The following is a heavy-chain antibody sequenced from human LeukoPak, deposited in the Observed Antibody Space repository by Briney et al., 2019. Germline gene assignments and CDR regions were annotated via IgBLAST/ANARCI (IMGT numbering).Heavy chain of an antibody. CDR3: ARGPRRVVGATRGWFDP. V-gene: IGHV4-39*07. J-gene: IGHJ5*02. Sequence: NASETLSLTCTVSGGSISNNSYYWGWIRQPPGKGLEWIGSIYYSGSNYYNPSLKSRITISVDKSKNQFSLKLSSVTAADTAVYYCARGPRRVVGATRGWFDPWGQGTLVTVSS. CDR1: GGSISNNSYY. CDR2: IYYSGSN. D-gene: IGHD1-26*01.